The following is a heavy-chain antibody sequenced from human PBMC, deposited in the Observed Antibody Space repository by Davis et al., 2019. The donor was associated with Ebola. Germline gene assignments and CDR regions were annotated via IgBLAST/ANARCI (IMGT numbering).Heavy chain of an antibody. V-gene: IGHV1-18*01. J-gene: IGHJ6*02. Sequence: ASVKVSCKASGYTFTSYGISWVRQAPGQGLEWMGWISAYNGNTNYAQKLQGRVTMTRDTSTSTVYMELSSLRSEDTAVYYCARDRSSSAYYYYGMDVWGQGTTVTVSS. CDR2: ISAYNGNT. CDR1: GYTFTSYG. CDR3: ARDRSSSAYYYYGMDV. D-gene: IGHD6-6*01.